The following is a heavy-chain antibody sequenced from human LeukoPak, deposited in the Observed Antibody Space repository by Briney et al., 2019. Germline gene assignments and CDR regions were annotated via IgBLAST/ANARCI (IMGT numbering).Heavy chain of an antibody. V-gene: IGHV4-30-2*01. Sequence: PSETLSLTCAVSGGSMSSGGYSWSWIRQPPGKGLEWIGYIYHGGSTYYNPSLKSRVTISVDTSKNQFSLKLSSVTAADTAVYYCARGLYSSGWYGYYYGMDVWGQGTTVTVSS. D-gene: IGHD6-19*01. CDR1: GGSMSSGGYS. CDR2: IYHGGST. J-gene: IGHJ6*02. CDR3: ARGLYSSGWYGYYYGMDV.